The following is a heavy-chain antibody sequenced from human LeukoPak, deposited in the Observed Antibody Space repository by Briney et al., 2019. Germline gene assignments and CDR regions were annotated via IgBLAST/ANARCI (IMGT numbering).Heavy chain of an antibody. D-gene: IGHD2-15*01. V-gene: IGHV4-34*01. J-gene: IGHJ4*02. CDR3: ARRGVVVVAAPRGYFDY. CDR1: GGSFSGYY. CDR2: INHSGST. Sequence: SETLSLTCAVYGGSFSGYYWSWIRQPPGKGLEWIGEINHSGSTNYNPSLKSRVTISVDTSKNQFFLKLSSVTAADTAVYYCARRGVVVVAAPRGYFDYWGQGTLVTVSS.